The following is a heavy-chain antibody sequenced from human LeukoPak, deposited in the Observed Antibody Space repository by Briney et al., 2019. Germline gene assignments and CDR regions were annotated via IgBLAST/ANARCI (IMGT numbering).Heavy chain of an antibody. CDR2: ISGSGGST. Sequence: GGSLRLSCAASGFTFSSYAMSWVRQAPGKGLEWVSAISGSGGSTYYADSVKGRFTISRDNSRTTLYLQMNSLRLEDTAVYWCVKTMTGYFSDGFDVWGQGTIVTVSS. J-gene: IGHJ3*01. V-gene: IGHV3-23*01. CDR1: GFTFSSYA. CDR3: VKTMTGYFSDGFDV. D-gene: IGHD3-9*01.